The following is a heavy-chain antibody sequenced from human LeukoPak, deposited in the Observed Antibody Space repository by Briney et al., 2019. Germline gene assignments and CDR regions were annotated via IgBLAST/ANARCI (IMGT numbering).Heavy chain of an antibody. CDR3: ARDLGDSGYFDAFDI. D-gene: IGHD5-12*01. Sequence: PGGSLRLSCAASGFTFSSYAMHWVRQAPGKGLEWVAVISYDGSNKYYADSVKGRFTISRDNSKNTLYLQMNSLRAEDTAVYYCARDLGDSGYFDAFDIWGQGTMVTVSS. V-gene: IGHV3-30-3*01. CDR2: ISYDGSNK. J-gene: IGHJ3*02. CDR1: GFTFSSYA.